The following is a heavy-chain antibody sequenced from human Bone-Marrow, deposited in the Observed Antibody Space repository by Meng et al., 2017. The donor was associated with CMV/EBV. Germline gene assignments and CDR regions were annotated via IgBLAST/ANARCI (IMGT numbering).Heavy chain of an antibody. CDR2: IIPILGLA. Sequence: SVKVSCKASGDTFSNYAISWVRQAPGQGLEWMGGIIPILGLANYAQKFQGRVTITADKSTSTAYMELSSPRSEDTAVYYCATSSGYCSSTSCYSVVEYGMDVWGQGTTVTVSS. D-gene: IGHD2-2*01. J-gene: IGHJ6*02. CDR1: GDTFSNYA. CDR3: ATSSGYCSSTSCYSVVEYGMDV. V-gene: IGHV1-69*10.